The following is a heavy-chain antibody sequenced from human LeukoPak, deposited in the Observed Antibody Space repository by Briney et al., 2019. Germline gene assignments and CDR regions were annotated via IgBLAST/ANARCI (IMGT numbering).Heavy chain of an antibody. Sequence: ASVNVSCKASGYIFTSYGITWVRQAPGQGLEWMGWISTYNGDTNYAQNLQGRVTMTTDTSTSTAYMDLRSLRSDDTAVYYCARDTGSSPGDYWGQGTLVTVSS. D-gene: IGHD1-26*01. CDR1: GYIFTSYG. J-gene: IGHJ4*02. CDR2: ISTYNGDT. CDR3: ARDTGSSPGDY. V-gene: IGHV1-18*01.